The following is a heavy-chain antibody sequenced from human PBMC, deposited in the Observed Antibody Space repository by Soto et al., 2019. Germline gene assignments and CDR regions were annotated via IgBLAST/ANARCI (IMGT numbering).Heavy chain of an antibody. CDR1: GFTFSGDG. V-gene: IGHV3-7*01. D-gene: IGHD6-13*01. CDR2: IKQDGSDK. Sequence: GGDLNLSCAASGFTFSGDGWSCVRQAPGKGLEWVANIKQDGSDKYYVESVKGRFTISRDNAKNSLYLQMNSLRAEDTAVYYRATSAAAPGNYWGQGTLVTVS. CDR3: ATSAAAPGNY. J-gene: IGHJ4*02.